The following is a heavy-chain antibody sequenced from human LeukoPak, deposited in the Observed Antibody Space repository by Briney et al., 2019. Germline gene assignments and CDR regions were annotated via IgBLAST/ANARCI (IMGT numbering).Heavy chain of an antibody. D-gene: IGHD6-19*01. V-gene: IGHV1-58*02. CDR1: GFTFTSSA. Sequence: ASVKVSCKASGFTFTSSAMQWVRQARGQRLEWIGWIVVGSGNTNYAQKFQERVTITRDMSTSTAYMELSSLRSEDTAVYYCAAVYSSGWYVGDAFDIWGQGTMVTVPS. CDR3: AAVYSSGWYVGDAFDI. CDR2: IVVGSGNT. J-gene: IGHJ3*02.